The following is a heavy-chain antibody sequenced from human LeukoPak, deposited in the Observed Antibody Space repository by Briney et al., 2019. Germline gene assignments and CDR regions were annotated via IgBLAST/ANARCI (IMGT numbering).Heavy chain of an antibody. CDR2: ISYSGGT. D-gene: IGHD2-2*03. Sequence: LSETLSLTCTVSGGTISSYYWIWIRQPPGKGLEWVGYISYSGGTNYNPSLKSRATISVDTSKNQFSLKLSSVTAADTAVYYCARAGYCSATSCHWVPLVWGQGTTVTVSS. V-gene: IGHV4-59*01. CDR3: ARAGYCSATSCHWVPLV. J-gene: IGHJ6*02. CDR1: GGTISSYY.